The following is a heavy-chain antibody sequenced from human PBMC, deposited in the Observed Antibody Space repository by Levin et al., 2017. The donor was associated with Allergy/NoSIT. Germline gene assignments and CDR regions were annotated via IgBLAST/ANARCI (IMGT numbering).Heavy chain of an antibody. V-gene: IGHV3-23*01. D-gene: IGHD2-15*01. J-gene: IGHJ5*02. CDR3: AKERYCSGGSCFSDL. CDR2: IGGSGGNI. Sequence: PGGSLRLSCAASGFTFSSYAMSWVRQAPGKGLEWVSIIGGSGGNIFYADSLKGRFTISRDNSNNTLYLQMNSLRAEDTAVYYCAKERYCSGGSCFSDLWGQGTLVTVSS. CDR1: GFTFSSYA.